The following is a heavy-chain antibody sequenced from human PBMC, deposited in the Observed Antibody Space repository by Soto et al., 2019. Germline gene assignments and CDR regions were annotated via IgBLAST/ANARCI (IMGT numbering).Heavy chain of an antibody. Sequence: XGSLRLSCAAAGFTFGDYSMHWVRQAPGKGLEWVSLISWDGGSTYYADSVKGRFTISRDNSKNSLYLQMNSLRTEDTALYYCAKDKEEQQLGFGMDVWGQETTVTSP. J-gene: IGHJ6*02. CDR3: AKDKEEQQLGFGMDV. CDR2: ISWDGGST. V-gene: IGHV3-43*01. D-gene: IGHD6-13*01. CDR1: GFTFGDYS.